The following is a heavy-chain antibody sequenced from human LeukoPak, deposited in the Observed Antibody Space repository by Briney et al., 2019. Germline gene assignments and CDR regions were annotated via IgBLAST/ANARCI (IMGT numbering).Heavy chain of an antibody. Sequence: GGSLRLSCAASGFTFSTYAMSWVRQAPGKGLEWVGRIKSKTDGGTTDYAAPVKGRFTVSRDDSKNTLYLQMNSLKTEDTAVYYCTTDVSPAAFYYYYYGMDVWGQGTTVTVSS. D-gene: IGHD2-2*01. CDR2: IKSKTDGGTT. V-gene: IGHV3-15*01. J-gene: IGHJ6*02. CDR3: TTDVSPAAFYYYYYGMDV. CDR1: GFTFSTYA.